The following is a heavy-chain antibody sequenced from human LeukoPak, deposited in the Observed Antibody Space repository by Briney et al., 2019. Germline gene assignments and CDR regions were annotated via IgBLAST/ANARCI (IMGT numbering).Heavy chain of an antibody. Sequence: ASVKVSCKASGYTFTSYAMHWVRQAPGQRLEWMGWINAGNGNTKYSQKFQGRVTITRDTSASTAYMELSSLRSEDTAVYYCARAEDFWSGYYGGVDYWGQGTLVTVSS. J-gene: IGHJ4*02. D-gene: IGHD3-3*01. V-gene: IGHV1-3*01. CDR1: GYTFTSYA. CDR3: ARAEDFWSGYYGGVDY. CDR2: INAGNGNT.